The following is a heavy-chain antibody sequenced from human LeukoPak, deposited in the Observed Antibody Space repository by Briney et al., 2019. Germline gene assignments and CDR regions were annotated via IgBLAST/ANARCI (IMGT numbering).Heavy chain of an antibody. CDR3: AKGAGNFDWSYHDY. V-gene: IGHV3-23*01. Sequence: GGSLRLSCIGTGFTFSSEAMGWVRQAPGKGLEWVSAISGSGGTTYNADSVKGRFTISRDNSKNTLYLQLNSLRAEDTAVYYCAKGAGNFDWSYHDYWGQGTLVTVSS. J-gene: IGHJ4*02. D-gene: IGHD3-9*01. CDR2: ISGSGGTT. CDR1: GFTFSSEA.